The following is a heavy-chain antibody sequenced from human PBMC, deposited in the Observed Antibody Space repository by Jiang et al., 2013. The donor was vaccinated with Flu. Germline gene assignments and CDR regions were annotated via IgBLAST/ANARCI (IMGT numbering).Heavy chain of an antibody. D-gene: IGHD6-19*01. CDR3: ARPESIAVAGTNSRWFDP. Sequence: LLKPSETLSLSCAVNGGSLSGYYWSWIRQPPGKGLEWIGEINHSGSTNYNPSLKSRVTISVDTSKNQFSLKLSSVTAADTAVYYCARPESIAVAGTNSRWFDPWGQGTTVTVSS. CDR2: INHSGST. V-gene: IGHV4-34*01. J-gene: IGHJ5*01. CDR1: GGSLSGYY.